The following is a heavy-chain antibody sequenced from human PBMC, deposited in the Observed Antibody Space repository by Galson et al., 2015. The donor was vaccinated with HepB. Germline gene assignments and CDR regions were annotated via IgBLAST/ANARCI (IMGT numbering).Heavy chain of an antibody. J-gene: IGHJ3*02. V-gene: IGHV3-30*04. Sequence: SLRLSCAASGFPFSDYAMHWVRQAPGKGLEWVAVMSYDGSDEYYVDSVKGRFTISRDNSKNTLNLQMNRLRADDTAMYYCVRGVWQRLENDAFDIWGQGTMVTVSS. CDR1: GFPFSDYA. CDR3: VRGVWQRLENDAFDI. CDR2: MSYDGSDE. D-gene: IGHD6-25*01.